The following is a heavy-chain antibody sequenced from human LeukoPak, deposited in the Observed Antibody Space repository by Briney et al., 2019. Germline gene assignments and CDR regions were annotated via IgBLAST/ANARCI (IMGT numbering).Heavy chain of an antibody. Sequence: GGSLRPSCAASGFTFSSYAMSWISQVPGKGLEWVSAISGSGGNTYYADSVKGRFTISGDNSKNTLYLQMNSLRAEDTAVYYCAKRDPVGSSFDYWGQGTLVTVSS. J-gene: IGHJ4*02. CDR1: GFTFSSYA. CDR3: AKRDPVGSSFDY. V-gene: IGHV3-23*01. D-gene: IGHD3-10*01. CDR2: ISGSGGNT.